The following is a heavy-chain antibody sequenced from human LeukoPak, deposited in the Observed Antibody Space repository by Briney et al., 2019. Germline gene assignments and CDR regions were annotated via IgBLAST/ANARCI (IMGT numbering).Heavy chain of an antibody. Sequence: PSETLSLTCTVSGDFITAYYWSWIRQPPGKGLEWIGHVYYTGSTEYNPSLRSRVTISLDLSKHQFSLNLTSVTAADTAVYHCASNTGTVFDYWGQGALVTVSS. CDR2: VYYTGST. J-gene: IGHJ4*02. CDR3: ASNTGTVFDY. CDR1: GDFITAYY. D-gene: IGHD7-27*01. V-gene: IGHV4-59*01.